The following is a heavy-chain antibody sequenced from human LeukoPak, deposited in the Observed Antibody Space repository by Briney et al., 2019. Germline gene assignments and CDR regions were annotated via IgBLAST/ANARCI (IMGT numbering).Heavy chain of an antibody. D-gene: IGHD1-26*01. CDR1: GYTLTELS. J-gene: IGHJ4*02. Sequence: ASVKVSCKVSGYTLTELSMHWVRQAPGKGLEWMGGFNPEDGETIYAQKFQGRVTMTEDTSTDTAYMELSSLRSEDTAVYYCATHILGSYLMEPGGFYFDYWGQGTLVTVSS. CDR2: FNPEDGET. V-gene: IGHV1-24*01. CDR3: ATHILGSYLMEPGGFYFDY.